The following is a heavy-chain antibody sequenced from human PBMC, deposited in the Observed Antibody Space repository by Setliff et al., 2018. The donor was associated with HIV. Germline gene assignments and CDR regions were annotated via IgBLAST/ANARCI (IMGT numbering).Heavy chain of an antibody. CDR1: GFTFSGSA. Sequence: PGGSLRLSCAGSGFTFSGSALNWVRQASGKGLEWVGRIRSKANSYATAYAASVKGRFTISRDDSKNTAYLQMNSLKTEDTAVYYCTRIYSSGLDYWGQGTLVTVSS. V-gene: IGHV3-73*01. D-gene: IGHD6-19*01. CDR2: IRSKANSYAT. J-gene: IGHJ4*02. CDR3: TRIYSSGLDY.